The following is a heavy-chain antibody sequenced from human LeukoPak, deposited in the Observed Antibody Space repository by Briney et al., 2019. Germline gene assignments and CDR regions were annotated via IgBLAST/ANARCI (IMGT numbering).Heavy chain of an antibody. D-gene: IGHD3-10*01. CDR2: ISGRGCRT. Sequence: GGSLRLSCAASGFTFSSYAMRWVRQAPGKGLEWVSAISGRGCRTYYADSVKGRFTLPRQHSELTLSPQIQCLRAGDGAVFFLSEDPIVDTWGSLSDYGGQGTLVTVSS. V-gene: IGHV3-23*01. CDR3: SEDPIVDTWGSLSDY. J-gene: IGHJ4*02. CDR1: GFTFSSYA.